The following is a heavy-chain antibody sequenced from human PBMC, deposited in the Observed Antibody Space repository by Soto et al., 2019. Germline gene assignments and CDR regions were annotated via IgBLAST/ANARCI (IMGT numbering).Heavy chain of an antibody. J-gene: IGHJ6*02. Sequence: SVKVSCKASGGSFSGYAISWVRQAPGQGLEWMGGIIPIFGTANYAQKFQGRVTITADEATSTAYMELSSLRSEDTAVYYCARGDYYGSGSRRPDYYYYGMDVWGQGTTVTVSS. CDR1: GGSFSGYA. D-gene: IGHD3-10*01. CDR3: ARGDYYGSGSRRPDYYYYGMDV. V-gene: IGHV1-69*13. CDR2: IIPIFGTA.